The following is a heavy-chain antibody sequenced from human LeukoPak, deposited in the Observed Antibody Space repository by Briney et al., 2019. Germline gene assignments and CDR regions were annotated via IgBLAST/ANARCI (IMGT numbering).Heavy chain of an antibody. D-gene: IGHD3-22*01. V-gene: IGHV5-51*01. CDR3: ASTPLYCYDSSGSFGYFDY. CDR2: IYPGDSDT. CDR1: GYSFTSYW. Sequence: GESLKISCKGSGYSFTSYWIGWLRQMPGKGLEWMGTIYPGDSDTRYSPSFQGQVTISADKSISNAYLQWSSLKASDTAMYYCASTPLYCYDSSGSFGYFDYWGQGTLVTVSS. J-gene: IGHJ4*02.